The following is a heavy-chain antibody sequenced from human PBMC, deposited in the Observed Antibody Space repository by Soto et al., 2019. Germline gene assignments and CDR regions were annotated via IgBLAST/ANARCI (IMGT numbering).Heavy chain of an antibody. V-gene: IGHV3-33*01. CDR2: IWSDGGNK. CDR3: ASGSPALDY. D-gene: IGHD2-2*01. CDR1: GFPFSTYG. J-gene: IGHJ4*02. Sequence: QVQLVESGGGVVQPGRSLRLSCAASGFPFSTYGMHWVRQAPGKGLEWVAVIWSDGGNKYYADSVKCRFTISRDNSKNMLDLQMNSLRAEDTAVDYCASGSPALDYWGQGTLVAVSS.